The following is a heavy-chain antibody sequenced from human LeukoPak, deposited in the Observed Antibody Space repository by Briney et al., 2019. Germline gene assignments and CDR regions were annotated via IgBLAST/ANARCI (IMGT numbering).Heavy chain of an antibody. CDR1: GGTFSSYA. J-gene: IGHJ6*02. CDR2: IIPIFGTA. V-gene: IGHV1-69*05. D-gene: IGHD5-12*01. Sequence: GASVKVSCKASGGTFSSYAISWVRQAPGQGLEWMGGIIPIFGTANYAQKFQGRVTITTDESTSTAYMELSSLRSEDTAVYYCARVKSSGYGPSYYYYYGMDVWGQGTTVTVSS. CDR3: ARVKSSGYGPSYYYYYGMDV.